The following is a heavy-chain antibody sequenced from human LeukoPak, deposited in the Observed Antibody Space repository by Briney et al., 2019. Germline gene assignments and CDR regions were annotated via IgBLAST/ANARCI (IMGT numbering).Heavy chain of an antibody. CDR1: GFSSSDYE. V-gene: IGHV3-48*03. D-gene: IGHD6-19*01. J-gene: IGHJ4*02. CDR2: ISPNGGTK. Sequence: PGGSLRLSCAASGFSSSDYEMNWVRQSPAKGLEWVSNISPNGGTKYYAGSVKGRFTISRDNAKNSLYLQMNSLRAEDTGVYFCSKLAVASADSWGQGTLVTVSS. CDR3: SKLAVASADS.